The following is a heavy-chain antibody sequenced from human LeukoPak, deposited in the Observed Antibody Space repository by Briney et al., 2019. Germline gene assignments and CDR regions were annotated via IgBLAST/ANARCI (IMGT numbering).Heavy chain of an antibody. CDR2: ISGSGGST. CDR3: AKDPASGIPDY. Sequence: ETLPLTCTVSNGSISTYYWSWIRQPPGKGLEWVSAISGSGGSTYYADSVKGRFTISRDNSKNTLYLQMNSLRAEDTAVYYCAKDPASGIPDYWGQGTLVTVSS. V-gene: IGHV3-23*01. D-gene: IGHD1-26*01. J-gene: IGHJ4*02. CDR1: NGSISTYY.